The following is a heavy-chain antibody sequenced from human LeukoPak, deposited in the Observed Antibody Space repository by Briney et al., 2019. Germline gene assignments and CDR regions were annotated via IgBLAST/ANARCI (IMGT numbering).Heavy chain of an antibody. V-gene: IGHV5-51*01. CDR3: ARHPLYDILTGSFDY. CDR2: IYPGDSDT. Sequence: LGESLKISCKSSGDSFTSYWIGWVRQMPGKGLEWMGIIYPGDSDTRYSPSFQGQVTISADKSISTAYLQWSSLKASDTAMYYCARHPLYDILTGSFDYWGQGTLVTVSS. CDR1: GDSFTSYW. J-gene: IGHJ4*02. D-gene: IGHD3-9*01.